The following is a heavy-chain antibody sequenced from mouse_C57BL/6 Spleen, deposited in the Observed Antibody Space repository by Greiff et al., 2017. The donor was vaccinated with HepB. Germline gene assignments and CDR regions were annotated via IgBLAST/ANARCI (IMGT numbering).Heavy chain of an antibody. CDR1: GYTFTSYW. J-gene: IGHJ3*01. CDR2: IHPSDSDT. CDR3: AISDDYGEDWFAY. Sequence: QVQLQQPGAELVKPGASVKVSCKASGYTFTSYWMHWVKQRPGQGLEWIGRIHPSDSDTNYNQKFKGKATLTVDKSSSTAYMQLSSLTSEDAAVYDCAISDDYGEDWFAYWGQGTLVTVPA. V-gene: IGHV1-74*01. D-gene: IGHD2-4*01.